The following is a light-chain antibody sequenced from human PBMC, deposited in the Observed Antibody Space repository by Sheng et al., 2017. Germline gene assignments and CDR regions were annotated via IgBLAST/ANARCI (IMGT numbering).Light chain of an antibody. V-gene: IGKV1-39*01. Sequence: DIQMTQSPSSLSASVGDRVTITCRASQSISSYLNWYQQKPGKAPKLLIYAASSLQSGVPSRFSGSGSGTDFTLTISSLQPEDFATYYCQQSYTYPRPYLRFG. J-gene: IGKJ3*01. CDR1: QSISSY. CDR3: QQSYTYPRPYLR. CDR2: AAS.